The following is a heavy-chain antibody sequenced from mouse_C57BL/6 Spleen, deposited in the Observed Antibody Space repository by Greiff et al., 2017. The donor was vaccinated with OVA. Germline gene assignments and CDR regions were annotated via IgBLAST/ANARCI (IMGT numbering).Heavy chain of an antibody. CDR2: INPYNGDT. V-gene: IGHV1-20*01. CDR1: GYSFTGYF. Sequence: VQLQQSGPELVKPGDSVKISCKASGYSFTGYFMNWVMQSPGKSLEWIGRINPYNGDTFYNQKFKGKATLTVDKSSSTAHMELRSLTSEDSAVYYGAREGSYYGSSYGSNYFDYWGQGTTLTVSS. CDR3: AREGSYYGSSYGSNYFDY. D-gene: IGHD1-1*01. J-gene: IGHJ2*01.